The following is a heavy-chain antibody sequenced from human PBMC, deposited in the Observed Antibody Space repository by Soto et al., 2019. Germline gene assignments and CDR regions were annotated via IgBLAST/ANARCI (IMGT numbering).Heavy chain of an antibody. CDR1: GGSIRRSDYY. J-gene: IGHJ5*02. V-gene: IGHV4-31*03. D-gene: IGHD1-26*01. CDR3: ARGGGDLLVWFDP. CDR2: IYSSGST. Sequence: QVQLQESGPGLVKPSQTLSLTCTVSGGSIRRSDYYWSWIRQHPGKGLEWIGYIYSSGSTYYNPSLKSRLSISVDTSKNQFSLKLTSVTPADTAVYYCARGGGDLLVWFDPWGQGTLVTVSS.